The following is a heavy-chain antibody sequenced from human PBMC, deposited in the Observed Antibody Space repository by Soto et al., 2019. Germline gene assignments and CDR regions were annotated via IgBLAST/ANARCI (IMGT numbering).Heavy chain of an antibody. D-gene: IGHD3-22*01. CDR2: IYYSGST. CDR1: GGSISSGDYY. Sequence: QVQLQESGPGLVKPSQTLSLTCTVSGGSISSGDYYWSWIRQPPGKGLEWIGYIYYSGSTYYNPSLMGRVTISVDASKNQFSLKLRSVTAADTAVYYCARGLGYYDRSGYKPGEGTFDYWGQGTLVTVSS. CDR3: ARGLGYYDRSGYKPGEGTFDY. J-gene: IGHJ4*02. V-gene: IGHV4-30-4*01.